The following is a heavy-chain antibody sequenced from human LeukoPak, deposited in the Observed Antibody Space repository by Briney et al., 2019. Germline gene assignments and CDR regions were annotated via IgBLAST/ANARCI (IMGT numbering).Heavy chain of an antibody. D-gene: IGHD2-15*01. CDR3: AGLGRYCSGGSCNY. CDR2: INHSGST. J-gene: IGHJ4*02. CDR1: GGSFSGYY. V-gene: IGHV4-34*01. Sequence: SETLSLTCAVYGGSFSGYYWSWIRQPPGKGLEWIGEINHSGSTNYNPSLKSRVTISVDTSKNQFSLKLSSVTAADTAVYYCAGLGRYCSGGSCNYWGQGTLVTVSS.